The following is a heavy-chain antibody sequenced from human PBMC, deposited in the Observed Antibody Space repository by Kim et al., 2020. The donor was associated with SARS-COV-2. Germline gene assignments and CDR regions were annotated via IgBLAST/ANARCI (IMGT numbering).Heavy chain of an antibody. Sequence: PETLSLTCTVSGGSISSSSYYWGWIRQPPGKGLEWIGTIYYSGSTYYNPSLKSRVTISVDTSKNQFSLKLSSVTAADTAVYYCARLSFGSSGYYYGGFDYWGQGTLVPSPQ. J-gene: IGHJ4*02. D-gene: IGHD3-22*01. CDR3: ARLSFGSSGYYYGGFDY. CDR1: GGSISSSSYY. V-gene: IGHV4-39*01. CDR2: IYYSGST.